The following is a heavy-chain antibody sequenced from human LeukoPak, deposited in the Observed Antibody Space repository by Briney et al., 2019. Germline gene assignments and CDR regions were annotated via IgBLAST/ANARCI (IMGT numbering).Heavy chain of an antibody. CDR3: AREVHSGYYGMDV. CDR1: GFIFSSYS. J-gene: IGHJ6*02. V-gene: IGHV3-21*01. D-gene: IGHD2-15*01. Sequence: GGSLRLSCAASGFIFSSYSINWVRQAPGKGLEWVSSISSSSSSYIYYADLVKGRFTISRDNAKNSLYLQMNSLRVEDTAVYYCAREVHSGYYGMDVWGQGTTVTVSS. CDR2: ISSSSSSYI.